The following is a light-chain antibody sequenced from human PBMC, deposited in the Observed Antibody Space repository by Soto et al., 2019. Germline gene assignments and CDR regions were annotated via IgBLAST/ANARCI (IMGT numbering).Light chain of an antibody. Sequence: EIVMAQSPATPSVSPGERATLSFRASQNILSNLAWYQQRPGQAPRLLIYGASTRATGIPARFSGSGSGTEFTLTISSLQSEDFEIYYCQQYNNWPITFGQGTRLEIK. CDR3: QQYNNWPIT. CDR2: GAS. V-gene: IGKV3-15*01. CDR1: QNILSN. J-gene: IGKJ5*01.